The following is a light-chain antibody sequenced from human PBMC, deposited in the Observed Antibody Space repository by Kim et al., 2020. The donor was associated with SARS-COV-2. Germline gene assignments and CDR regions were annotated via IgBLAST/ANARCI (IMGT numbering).Light chain of an antibody. Sequence: SVSHGQTASIACSGDKLGDKYACWYQQKPGQSPVLVIYQDNKRPSGIPERFSGTNSGNTATLTISGTQAMDEAAYYCQAWDSSTWVFGGGTQLTVL. CDR2: QDN. V-gene: IGLV3-1*01. CDR3: QAWDSSTWV. J-gene: IGLJ3*02. CDR1: KLGDKY.